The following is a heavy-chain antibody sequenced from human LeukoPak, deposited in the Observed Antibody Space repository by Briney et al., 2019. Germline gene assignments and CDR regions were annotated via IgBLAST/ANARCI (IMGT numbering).Heavy chain of an antibody. Sequence: SETLSLTCTVSGGSISSSSYYWGWIRQPPGKGLEWIGSIYYSGSTYYNPSLKGRVTISVDTSKNQFSLKLSSVTAADTAVYYCARGPLYDWGQGTLVTVSS. CDR2: IYYSGST. J-gene: IGHJ4*02. D-gene: IGHD2-8*01. CDR1: GGSISSSSYY. CDR3: ARGPLYD. V-gene: IGHV4-39*07.